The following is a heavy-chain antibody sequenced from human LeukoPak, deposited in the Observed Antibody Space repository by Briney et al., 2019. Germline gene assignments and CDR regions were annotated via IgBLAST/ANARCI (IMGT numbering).Heavy chain of an antibody. J-gene: IGHJ4*02. V-gene: IGHV3-9*01. CDR3: AKDIADYPGGGSYFDY. CDR1: GFTFDDYA. Sequence: GRSLRLSCAASGFTFDDYAMHWVRQAPGKGPEWVSGISWNSGSIGYADSVKGRFTISRDNAKNSLYLQMNSLRAEDTALYYCAKDIADYPGGGSYFDYWGQGTLVTVSS. D-gene: IGHD3-16*01. CDR2: ISWNSGSI.